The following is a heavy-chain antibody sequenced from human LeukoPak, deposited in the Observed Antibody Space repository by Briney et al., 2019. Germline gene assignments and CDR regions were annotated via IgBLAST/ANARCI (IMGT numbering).Heavy chain of an antibody. CDR2: VSSAGSTK. CDR1: GFTFSSYG. CDR3: TKEGATGSPYSSDY. J-gene: IGHJ4*02. Sequence: GGSLRLSCAASGFTFSSYGMHWVRQAPGKGLEWVAVVSSAGSTKYYADSVKGRFTISRDNSKKTLDLQMNNLRAEDTAVYYCTKEGATGSPYSSDYWGQGTLVTVSS. D-gene: IGHD1-1*01. V-gene: IGHV3-30*18.